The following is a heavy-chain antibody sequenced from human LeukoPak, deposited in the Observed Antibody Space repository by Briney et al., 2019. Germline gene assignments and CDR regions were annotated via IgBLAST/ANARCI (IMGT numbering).Heavy chain of an antibody. CDR3: ARDPGGSYYGGLDY. V-gene: IGHV4-30-2*01. CDR1: GGSISSGGYY. Sequence: SETLSLTCTGSGGSISSGGYYWSWIRQPPGKGLEWIGYIYHSGSTYYNPSLKSRVTISVDRSKNQFSLKLSSVTAADTAVYYCARDPGGSYYGGLDYWGQGTLVTVSS. J-gene: IGHJ4*02. CDR2: IYHSGST. D-gene: IGHD1-26*01.